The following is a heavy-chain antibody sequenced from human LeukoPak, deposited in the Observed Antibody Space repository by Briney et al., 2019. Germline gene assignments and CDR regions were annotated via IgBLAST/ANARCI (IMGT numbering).Heavy chain of an antibody. D-gene: IGHD3-10*01. CDR1: GYSISSGYY. J-gene: IGHJ4*02. CDR3: ARAPGGY. CDR2: IYHSGST. V-gene: IGHV4-38-2*02. Sequence: SETLSLTCTVSGYSISSGYYWGWIRQPPGKGLEWIGSIYHSGSTYYNPSLKSRVTISVDTSKNQFSLKLSSVTAADTAVYYCARAPGGYWGQGTLVTVSS.